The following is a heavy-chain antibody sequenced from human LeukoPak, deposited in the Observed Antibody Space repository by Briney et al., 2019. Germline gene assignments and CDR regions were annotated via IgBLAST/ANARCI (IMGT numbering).Heavy chain of an antibody. CDR2: INWNGGST. CDR3: ARAFKYSMSGYYFDY. D-gene: IGHD2-21*01. Sequence: GGSLRLSCAASGFTFDDYGMSWVRQAPGKGLEWVSGINWNGGSTGYADSVKGRFTISRDNARNSLYLQMNSLRAEDTALYYCARAFKYSMSGYYFDYWGQGTLVTVSS. J-gene: IGHJ4*02. CDR1: GFTFDDYG. V-gene: IGHV3-20*04.